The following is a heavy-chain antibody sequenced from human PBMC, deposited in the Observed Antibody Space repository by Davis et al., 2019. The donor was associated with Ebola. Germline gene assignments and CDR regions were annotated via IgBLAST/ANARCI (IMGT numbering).Heavy chain of an antibody. D-gene: IGHD3-3*01. CDR3: ARGSSFWGGYLMAYFEY. J-gene: IGHJ4*02. Sequence: ASVKVSCKASGYTFTGHYIHWVRQAPGQGLEWMGWVNPNAGNTKYAQNFQGRVTMTSDTSTTPAYMELTGLRSDDTAVYYCARGSSFWGGYLMAYFEYWGQGTVVTV. V-gene: IGHV1-2*02. CDR2: VNPNAGNT. CDR1: GYTFTGHY.